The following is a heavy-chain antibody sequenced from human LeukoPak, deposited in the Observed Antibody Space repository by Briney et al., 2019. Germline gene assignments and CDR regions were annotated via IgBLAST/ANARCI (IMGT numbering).Heavy chain of an antibody. CDR3: ARDHRGVRDYFDY. J-gene: IGHJ4*02. V-gene: IGHV3-30-3*01. D-gene: IGHD3-10*01. Sequence: GSLRLSRAASGFTFSSYAMHWVRQAPGKGLEWVAVISYDGSNKYYADSVKGRFTISRDNSKNTLYLQMNSLGAEDTAVYYCARDHRGVRDYFDYWGQGTLVAVSS. CDR2: ISYDGSNK. CDR1: GFTFSSYA.